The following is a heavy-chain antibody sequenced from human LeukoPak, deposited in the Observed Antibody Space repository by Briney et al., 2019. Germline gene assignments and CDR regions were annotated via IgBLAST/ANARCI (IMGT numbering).Heavy chain of an antibody. J-gene: IGHJ6*03. CDR3: ARAMGDYVFYYYTDV. CDR2: IYYSGST. Sequence: SETLSLTCTVSGGSISSGGYSWSWIRQPPGKGLEWIGYIYYSGSTYYNPSLKSRVTISVDTSKNQFSLKLSSVTAADTAVYYCARAMGDYVFYYYTDVWGKGTTVTVSS. V-gene: IGHV4-30-4*07. D-gene: IGHD4-17*01. CDR1: GGSISSGGYS.